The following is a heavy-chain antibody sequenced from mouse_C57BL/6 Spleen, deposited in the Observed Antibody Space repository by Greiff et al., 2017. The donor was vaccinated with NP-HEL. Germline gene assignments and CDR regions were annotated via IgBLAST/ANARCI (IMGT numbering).Heavy chain of an antibody. J-gene: IGHJ4*01. CDR2: ILPGSGST. D-gene: IGHD1-1*01. CDR3: ARSGYYGSSSDYAMDY. CDR1: GYTFTGYW. Sequence: VQLQQSGAELMKPGASVKLSCKATGYTFTGYWIEWVKQRPGHGLEWIGEILPGSGSTNYNEKFKGKATFTADTSSNTAYMKLSSLTTEDSAIYYCARSGYYGSSSDYAMDYWGQGTSVTVSS. V-gene: IGHV1-9*01.